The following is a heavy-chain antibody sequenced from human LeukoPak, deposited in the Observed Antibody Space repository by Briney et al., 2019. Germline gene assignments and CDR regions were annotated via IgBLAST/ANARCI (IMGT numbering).Heavy chain of an antibody. CDR1: GYSLKNYG. Sequence: ASVKVSCKASGYSLKNYGISWVRQAPGQGLEWMGWISGYNGNTNYAQKLQGRVTMTTDTSTSTAYMELRSLRSDDTAVYYCARVITGTVKYYFDYWGQGTLVTVSS. V-gene: IGHV1-18*01. CDR2: ISGYNGNT. D-gene: IGHD1-20*01. CDR3: ARVITGTVKYYFDY. J-gene: IGHJ4*02.